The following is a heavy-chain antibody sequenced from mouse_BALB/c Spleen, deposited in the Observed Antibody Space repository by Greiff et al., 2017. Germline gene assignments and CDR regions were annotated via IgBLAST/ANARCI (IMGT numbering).Heavy chain of an antibody. CDR1: GYAFTNYL. CDR2: INPGSGGT. V-gene: IGHV1-54*01. J-gene: IGHJ2*01. D-gene: IGHD2-2*01. CDR3: TRGGGYPYFDY. Sequence: QVQLKQSGAELVRPGTSVKVSCKASGYAFTNYLIEWVKQRPGQGLEWIGVINPGSGGTNYNEKFKGKATLTADKSSSTAYMQLSSLTSDDSAVYYCTRGGGYPYFDYWGQGTTLTVSS.